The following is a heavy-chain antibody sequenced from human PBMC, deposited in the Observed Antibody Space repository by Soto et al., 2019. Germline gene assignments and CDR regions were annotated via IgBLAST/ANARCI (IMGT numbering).Heavy chain of an antibody. CDR2: ISGSGGAT. V-gene: IGHV3-23*01. CDR3: AKDLGPPVRSHYPDWDFDV. J-gene: IGHJ2*01. D-gene: IGHD3-10*01. CDR1: GFTFSSYA. Sequence: EVQLLESGGGVVQPGGSLSLSCAASGFTFSSYAMRWVRQTPGKGLEWVAGISGSGGATYYADAVKGRLTISRDNSNNRLNLPMNGLRAADTAVYYCAKDLGPPVRSHYPDWDFDVWGGGTLGTVSS.